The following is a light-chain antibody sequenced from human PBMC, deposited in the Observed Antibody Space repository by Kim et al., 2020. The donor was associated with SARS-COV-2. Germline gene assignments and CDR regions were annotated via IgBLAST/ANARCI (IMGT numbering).Light chain of an antibody. CDR3: YSRDSSDTHWV. CDR2: GKN. V-gene: IGLV3-19*01. CDR1: SLRSYY. Sequence: SSELTQDPAVSVALGQTVRITCQGDSLRSYYASWYQQKSGQAPILVFYGKNNRPSGIPDRFSGSSSGNTVSLTITGAQAEDEADYYCYSRDSSDTHWVFGGGTQLTVL. J-gene: IGLJ3*02.